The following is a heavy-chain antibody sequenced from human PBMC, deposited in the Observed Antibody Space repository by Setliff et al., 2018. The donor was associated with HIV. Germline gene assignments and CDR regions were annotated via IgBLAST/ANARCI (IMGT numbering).Heavy chain of an antibody. CDR1: GFSFGAYA. Sequence: PGGSLRLSCAASGFSFGAYAMSWVRQAPGKGLEWVSVMSGSGDTTYYADSVKGRFTISRDNAKNSVLLQMNSLRVEDTAVYYCAKTYYYDSSGYYYFDSWGQGTLVTVSS. J-gene: IGHJ4*02. CDR2: MSGSGDTT. D-gene: IGHD3-22*01. CDR3: AKTYYYDSSGYYYFDS. V-gene: IGHV3-23*01.